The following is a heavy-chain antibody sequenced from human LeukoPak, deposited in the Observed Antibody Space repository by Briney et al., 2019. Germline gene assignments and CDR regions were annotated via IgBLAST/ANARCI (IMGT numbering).Heavy chain of an antibody. Sequence: SETLSLTCTVSGGSITSNYWSWIRQPPGKGLEWIGYIYYSGSTNYNPSLKSRVTISVDTSKNQFSLKLSSVTAADTAVYYCARWGITGIRGYYYYMDVWGKGTTVTVSS. CDR1: GGSITSNY. J-gene: IGHJ6*03. V-gene: IGHV4-59*12. D-gene: IGHD1-20*01. CDR2: IYYSGST. CDR3: ARWGITGIRGYYYYMDV.